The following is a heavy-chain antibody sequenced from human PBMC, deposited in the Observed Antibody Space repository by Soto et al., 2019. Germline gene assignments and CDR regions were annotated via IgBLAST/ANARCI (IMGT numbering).Heavy chain of an antibody. Sequence: QVQLVESGGGVVQPGRSLRLSCAASGFTFSSYGMHWVRQAPGKGLEWVAVISYDGSNKYYADSVKGRFTISRDNSKNTLYLQMNSLRAEDTAVYYCAKLSAALGEDGSWGQGTLVTVSS. V-gene: IGHV3-30*18. CDR1: GFTFSSYG. CDR3: AKLSAALGEDGS. D-gene: IGHD6-13*01. J-gene: IGHJ4*02. CDR2: ISYDGSNK.